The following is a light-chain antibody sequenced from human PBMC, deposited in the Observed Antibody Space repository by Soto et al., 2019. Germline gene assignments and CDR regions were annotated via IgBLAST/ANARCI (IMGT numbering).Light chain of an antibody. CDR3: QQYGDSPIT. CDR2: GAS. CDR1: QSVTSTY. V-gene: IGKV3-20*01. J-gene: IGKJ5*01. Sequence: EIVLTQSPGTLSLSPGERATLSCRASQSVTSTYLAWYQQKPGQAPRLLISGASSRATGVPDRFSGNGSGTDFTLTITGLEPEDFALYYCQQYGDSPITFGQGTRREIK.